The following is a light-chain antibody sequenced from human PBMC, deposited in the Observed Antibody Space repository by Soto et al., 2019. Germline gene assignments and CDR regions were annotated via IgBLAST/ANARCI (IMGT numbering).Light chain of an antibody. J-gene: IGLJ2*01. V-gene: IGLV2-11*01. CDR2: DVT. CDR1: SRDVGIYNY. CDR3: CSYAGNYTLL. Sequence: QSALTQPRSVSGSPGQSVNVSCTGTSRDVGIYNYVSWYQQRPGTAPKVMIYDVTKRPSGVPDRFSGSKSANTASLTISGLQADDEADYYCCSYAGNYTLLFGGGTKLTVL.